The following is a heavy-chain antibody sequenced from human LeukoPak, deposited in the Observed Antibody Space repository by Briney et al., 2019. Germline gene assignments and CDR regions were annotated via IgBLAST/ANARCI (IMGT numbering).Heavy chain of an antibody. V-gene: IGHV4-34*01. CDR3: ARGRTWNYSWFDP. CDR1: GGSFSGYY. Sequence: PSETLSLTCAVYGGSFSGYYWSWIRQPPGKGLEWIGEINHSGSTNYNPSLKSRVTISVDTSKNQFSLKLSSVTAADTAVYYCARGRTWNYSWFDPWGQGTLVTVPS. CDR2: INHSGST. J-gene: IGHJ5*02. D-gene: IGHD1-7*01.